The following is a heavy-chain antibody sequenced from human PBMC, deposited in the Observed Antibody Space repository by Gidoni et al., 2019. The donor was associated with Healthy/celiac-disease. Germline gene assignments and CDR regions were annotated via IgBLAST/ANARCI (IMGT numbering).Heavy chain of an antibody. CDR2: IKSKTDGGTT. J-gene: IGHJ4*02. CDR3: TTEALNYDFWSGYYTSTAGDYFDY. D-gene: IGHD3-3*01. Sequence: EVRLVESGGGLVKPGGSLRLSCAASGFTFSNAWRSWVRQAPGKGLERVGRIKSKTDGGTTDYAAPVKGRFTISRDDSKNTLYLQMNSLKTEDTAVYYCTTEALNYDFWSGYYTSTAGDYFDYWGQGTLVTVSS. CDR1: GFTFSNAW. V-gene: IGHV3-15*01.